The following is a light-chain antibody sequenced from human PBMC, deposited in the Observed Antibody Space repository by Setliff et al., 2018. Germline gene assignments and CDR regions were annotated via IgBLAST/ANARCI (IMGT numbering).Light chain of an antibody. V-gene: IGLV1-47*01. Sequence: QSVLTQPPSASGTPGQTITISCSGSSSNIGSHYVYWYQLLPGTAPKLLIYNNDRWPSGYPGRFSGSKSGTSASLAISGLRSEDEAEYFCAARDDIVGSVVFGGGTKVTVL. CDR2: NND. CDR3: AARDDIVGSVV. CDR1: SSNIGSHY. J-gene: IGLJ2*01.